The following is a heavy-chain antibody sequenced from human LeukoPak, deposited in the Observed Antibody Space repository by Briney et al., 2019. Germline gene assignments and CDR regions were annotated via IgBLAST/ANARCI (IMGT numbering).Heavy chain of an antibody. CDR1: GFTFSSYA. Sequence: PGGSLRLSCAASGFTFSSYAMSWVRQAPGKGLEYVSAISSNGGSTYYADSVKGRFTISRDNSKNTLYLQMNSLRAEDMAVYYCARDRSDYYYGMDVWGQGTTVTVSS. V-gene: IGHV3-64*04. CDR2: ISSNGGST. CDR3: ARDRSDYYYGMDV. J-gene: IGHJ6*02.